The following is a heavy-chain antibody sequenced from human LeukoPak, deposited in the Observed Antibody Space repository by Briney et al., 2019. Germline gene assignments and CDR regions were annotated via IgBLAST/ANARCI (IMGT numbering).Heavy chain of an antibody. CDR1: GFTFSNYG. D-gene: IGHD4/OR15-4a*01. V-gene: IGHV3-23*01. CDR3: AKRGRVLAYAFEI. CDR2: ISGSGGST. Sequence: GGSLRLSCAASGFTFSNYGMSWVRQAPGKGLEWVSGISGSGGSTYYADSVKGRFTISRDNSKNTLYLQMNSLRAEDTAVYYCAKRGRVLAYAFEIWGQGTMVTVSS. J-gene: IGHJ3*02.